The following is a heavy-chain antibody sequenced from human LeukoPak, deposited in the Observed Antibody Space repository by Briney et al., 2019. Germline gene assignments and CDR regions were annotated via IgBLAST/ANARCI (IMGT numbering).Heavy chain of an antibody. D-gene: IGHD2-2*01. CDR2: ICIISSTV. V-gene: IGHV3-48*02. Sequence: GGSLRLSCTASGYPFRRYSMNGVRHAPGKGLEWVSYICIISSTVHYADSVKGRFTLSRDNDKNSLYLHLNSLRDEDTAVYYCAGADCDSTSCQYGMDVWGQGTIVIVSS. CDR1: GYPFRRYS. CDR3: AGADCDSTSCQYGMDV. J-gene: IGHJ6*02.